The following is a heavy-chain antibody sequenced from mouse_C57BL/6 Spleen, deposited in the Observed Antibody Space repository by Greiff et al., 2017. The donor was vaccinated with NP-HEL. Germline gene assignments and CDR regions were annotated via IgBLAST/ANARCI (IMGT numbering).Heavy chain of an antibody. CDR1: GYSITSGYY. D-gene: IGHD2-4*01. Sequence: EVQLQESGPGLVKPSQSLSLTCSVTGYSITSGYYWNWIRQFPGNKLEWMGYISYDGSNNYNPSLKNRISITRDTSKNQFFLKLNSVTTEDTATYYCAREGGYYDYDVGYFDVWGTGTTVTVSS. V-gene: IGHV3-6*01. CDR3: AREGGYYDYDVGYFDV. CDR2: ISYDGSN. J-gene: IGHJ1*03.